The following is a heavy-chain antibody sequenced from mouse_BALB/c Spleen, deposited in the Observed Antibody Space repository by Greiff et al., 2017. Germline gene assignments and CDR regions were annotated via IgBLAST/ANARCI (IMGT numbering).Heavy chain of an antibody. Sequence: EVKLMESGGGLVKPGGSLKLSCAASGFTFSDYYMYWVRQTPEKRLEWVATISDGGSYTYYPDSVKGRFTISRDNAKNNLYLQMSSLKSEDTAMYYCARVSIDYDAMDYWGQGTSVTVSS. D-gene: IGHD2-3*01. J-gene: IGHJ4*01. V-gene: IGHV5-4*02. CDR1: GFTFSDYY. CDR2: ISDGGSYT. CDR3: ARVSIDYDAMDY.